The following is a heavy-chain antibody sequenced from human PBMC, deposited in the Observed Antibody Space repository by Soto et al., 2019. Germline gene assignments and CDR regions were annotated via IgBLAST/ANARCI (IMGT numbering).Heavy chain of an antibody. CDR1: GGSISGYH. CDR2: IHSIGST. J-gene: IGHJ4*02. Sequence: SETLSLTCTVSGGSISGYHWSWLRQPPGKGLEWIGYIHSIGSTNYNPSLRSRVTMSIDTSQEQFSLKLSSVTATDTAVYYCARHVNLPLAGTGFDSRGRGTLVTVSS. D-gene: IGHD6-19*01. V-gene: IGHV4-59*08. CDR3: ARHVNLPLAGTGFDS.